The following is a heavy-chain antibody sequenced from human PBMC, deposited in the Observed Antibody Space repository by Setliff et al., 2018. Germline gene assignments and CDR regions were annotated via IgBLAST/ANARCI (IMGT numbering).Heavy chain of an antibody. CDR2: IYYSGST. Sequence: SETLSLTCTVSGGSISYNYWSWIRQPPGKGLEWIGYIYYSGSTNYNPSLRSRVTISVDKSKNQFSLKLTSVTAADTAVYYCARVGDMAYCGGDCYFGDAFDIWGQGTMVTVSS. V-gene: IGHV4-59*12. CDR3: ARVGDMAYCGGDCYFGDAFDI. J-gene: IGHJ3*02. CDR1: GGSISYNY. D-gene: IGHD2-21*01.